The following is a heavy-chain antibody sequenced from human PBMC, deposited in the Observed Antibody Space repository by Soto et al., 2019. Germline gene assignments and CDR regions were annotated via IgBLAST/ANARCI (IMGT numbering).Heavy chain of an antibody. J-gene: IGHJ4*02. V-gene: IGHV1-69*02. CDR1: GGTFSSYT. CDR2: IIPILGIA. CDR3: AQDIVATMPLEV. D-gene: IGHD5-12*01. Sequence: QVQRVQSGAEVKKPVSSVKVSCKASGGTFSSYTISWVRHAPGQGLEWMGRIIPILGIANYAQKFQGRVTITADKSTSTAYMELSSLRSEDTAVYYCAQDIVATMPLEVWGQGTLVTVSS.